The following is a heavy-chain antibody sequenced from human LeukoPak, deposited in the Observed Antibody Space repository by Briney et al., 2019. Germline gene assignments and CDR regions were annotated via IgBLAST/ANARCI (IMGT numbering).Heavy chain of an antibody. CDR1: GFDVNDNF. V-gene: IGHV3-53*01. Sequence: GGSLRLSCVASGFDVNDNFMIWVRQAPGQGLEWISIIYASGGAYHSESVKGRFSAFRDTSKNTIFLQMNNLRADDTAMYYCVRRHDYWGQGTLVSVSS. CDR3: VRRHDY. J-gene: IGHJ4*02. CDR2: IYASGGA.